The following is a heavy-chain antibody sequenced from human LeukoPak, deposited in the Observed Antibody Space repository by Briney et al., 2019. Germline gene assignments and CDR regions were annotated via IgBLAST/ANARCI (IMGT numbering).Heavy chain of an antibody. Sequence: GGSLRLSCAASGFTFDDYAMNWVRQAPGKGLEWVSGISWNSGSIGYADSVKGRFTISRDNAKNSLYLQMNSLRVEDTAVYYCARKNGLDSWGQGTLVIVSS. CDR3: ARKNGLDS. J-gene: IGHJ4*02. CDR1: GFTFDDYA. V-gene: IGHV3-9*01. CDR2: ISWNSGSI.